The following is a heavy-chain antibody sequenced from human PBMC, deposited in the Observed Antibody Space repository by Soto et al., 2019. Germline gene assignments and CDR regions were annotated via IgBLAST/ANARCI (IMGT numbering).Heavy chain of an antibody. J-gene: IGHJ6*02. CDR2: INSDGSST. CDR1: GFTFSSYW. D-gene: IGHD2-8*02. V-gene: IGHV3-74*01. Sequence: GGSLRLSCAASGFTFSSYWMHWVRQAPGKGLVWVSRINSDGSSTSYADSVKGRFTISRDNAKNTLYLQMNSLRAEDTAVYYCARAGGELVPRIVLAYYYGMDVWGQGTTVTVSS. CDR3: ARAGGELVPRIVLAYYYGMDV.